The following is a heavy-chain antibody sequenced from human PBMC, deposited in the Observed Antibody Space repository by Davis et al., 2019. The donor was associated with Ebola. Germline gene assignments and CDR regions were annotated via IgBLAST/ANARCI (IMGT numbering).Heavy chain of an antibody. Sequence: AASVKVSCKASGYTFTSYDINWVRQATGQGLEWMGWMNPNSGNTGYAQKFQGRVTITADKSTSTAYMELSSLRSEDTAVYYCARVSGEQWLVHHFDYWGQGTLVTVSS. CDR3: ARVSGEQWLVHHFDY. V-gene: IGHV1-8*01. D-gene: IGHD6-19*01. J-gene: IGHJ4*02. CDR1: GYTFTSYD. CDR2: MNPNSGNT.